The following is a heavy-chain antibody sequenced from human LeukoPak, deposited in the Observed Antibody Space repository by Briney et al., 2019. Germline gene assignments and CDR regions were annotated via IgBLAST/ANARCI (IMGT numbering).Heavy chain of an antibody. D-gene: IGHD3-10*01. V-gene: IGHV4-59*01. Sequence: SETLSLTCTVSGGSFSSYYWSWIRQPPGKGLEWIGYIYYSGSTNYNPSLKSRVTISVDTSKNQFSLKLSSVTAADTAVYYCARDTMVRGVINANWFDPWGQGTLVTVSS. CDR3: ARDTMVRGVINANWFDP. J-gene: IGHJ5*02. CDR2: IYYSGST. CDR1: GGSFSSYY.